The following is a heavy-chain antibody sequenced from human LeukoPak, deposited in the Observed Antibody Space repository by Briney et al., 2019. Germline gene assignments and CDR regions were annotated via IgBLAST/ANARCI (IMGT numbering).Heavy chain of an antibody. J-gene: IGHJ4*02. V-gene: IGHV4-59*01. CDR2: IYYSGST. CDR3: ARGRSYFDY. CDR1: GGSISSYY. Sequence: SETLSLTCTVSGGSISSYYWSWIRQPPGKGLEWIGYIYYSGSTNYNPSLKSRVTISVDTSKNQFSLKLSSVTAADTAVYYCARGRSYFDYWGQGTLATVSS.